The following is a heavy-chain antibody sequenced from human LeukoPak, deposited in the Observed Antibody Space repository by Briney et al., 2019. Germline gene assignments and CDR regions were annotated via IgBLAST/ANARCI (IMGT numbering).Heavy chain of an antibody. CDR1: GFTFRSYG. D-gene: IGHD4-11*01. V-gene: IGHV3-30*18. Sequence: PGKSLRLSCAASGFTFRSYGMHWVRQAPGKGLEWVAVISYDGSNKYYVDSVKGRFTIPRDSSKNTLYLQMNSLRAEDTAVYHCAKESKETTRYYFDSWGQGTLVTVSS. CDR2: ISYDGSNK. J-gene: IGHJ4*02. CDR3: AKESKETTRYYFDS.